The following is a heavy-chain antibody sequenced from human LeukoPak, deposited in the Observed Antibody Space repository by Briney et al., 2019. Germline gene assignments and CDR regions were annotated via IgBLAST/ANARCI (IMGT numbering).Heavy chain of an antibody. D-gene: IGHD3-22*01. Sequence: PGGSLRLSCAASGFTFSSYAMSWVRQAPGKGLEWVSAISGSGGSTYYADSVKGRFTISRDNSKNTLYLQMNSLRAEDTAVYYCAKDSRVTMIVVVDYYYYYMDVWGKGTTVTVSS. CDR3: AKDSRVTMIVVVDYYYYYMDV. CDR2: ISGSGGST. V-gene: IGHV3-23*01. CDR1: GFTFSSYA. J-gene: IGHJ6*03.